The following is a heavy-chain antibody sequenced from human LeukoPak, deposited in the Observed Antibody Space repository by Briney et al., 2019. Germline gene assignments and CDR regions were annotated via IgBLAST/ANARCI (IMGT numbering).Heavy chain of an antibody. CDR3: AKGGKWDVTPFDY. Sequence: GSLRLSCAASGFTFSSYAMSWVRQAPGKGLEWVSGISGSGDNTYYADSVKGRFTISRDNSKNTLYVQVNSLGTEDTAAYYCAKGGKWDVTPFDYWGQGTLVTVSS. CDR2: ISGSGDNT. CDR1: GFTFSSYA. V-gene: IGHV3-23*01. D-gene: IGHD1-26*01. J-gene: IGHJ4*02.